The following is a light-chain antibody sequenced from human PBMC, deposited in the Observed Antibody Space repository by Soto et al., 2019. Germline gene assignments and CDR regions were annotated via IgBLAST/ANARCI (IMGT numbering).Light chain of an antibody. CDR2: AAS. CDR1: QSISSY. J-gene: IGKJ1*01. Sequence: DLPMTQSPSSLSASVGDRVTITCRASQSISSYLNWYQQKPGKAPKLLIYAASSLQSGVPSRFSGSGSGTDFTLTISSLQPEDFATYYCQQRGTFGQGTKVEIK. CDR3: QQRGT. V-gene: IGKV1-39*01.